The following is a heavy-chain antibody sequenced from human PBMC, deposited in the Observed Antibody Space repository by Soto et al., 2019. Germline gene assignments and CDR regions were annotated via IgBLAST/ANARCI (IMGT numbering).Heavy chain of an antibody. V-gene: IGHV3-48*01. CDR1: GFTFSSYS. J-gene: IGHJ2*01. CDR2: ISSSSSTI. CDR3: AREQADYGDYGSRYFDL. D-gene: IGHD4-17*01. Sequence: PGGSLRLSCAASGFTFSSYSMNWVRQAPGKGLEWVSYISSSSSTIYYADSVKGRFTISRDNAKNSLYLQMNSLRAEDTAVYYCAREQADYGDYGSRYFDLWGRGTLVTVSS.